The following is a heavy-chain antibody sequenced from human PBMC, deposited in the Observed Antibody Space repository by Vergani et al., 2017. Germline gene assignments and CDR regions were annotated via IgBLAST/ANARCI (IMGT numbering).Heavy chain of an antibody. CDR2: ISWNSNSR. J-gene: IGHJ5*02. CDR1: GFTSAGYA. V-gene: IGHV3-9*02. Sequence: EVQLEESGGGLVLPGRSLRLSCVASGFTSAGYAMHWVRQAPGQGLEWVSGISWNSNSRGYADSVKGRLTISRDNAKNSLYLQMNSLGAEDTALYYCAKDLGTSSGGGWFDPWGQGTLVTVSS. CDR3: AKDLGTSSGGGWFDP. D-gene: IGHD6-6*01.